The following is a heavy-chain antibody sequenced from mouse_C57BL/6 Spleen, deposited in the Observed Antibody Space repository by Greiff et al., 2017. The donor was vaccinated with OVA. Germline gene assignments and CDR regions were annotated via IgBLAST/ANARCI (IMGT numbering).Heavy chain of an antibody. CDR1: GFTFSDYG. CDR2: ISNLAYSI. J-gene: IGHJ3*01. D-gene: IGHD3-2*02. CDR3: ARQGDSSGPFAY. Sequence: DVKLVESGGGLVQPGGSLKLSCAASGFTFSDYGMAWVRQAPRKGPEWVAFISNLAYSIYYADTVTGRFTISRENAKNTLYLEMSSLRSEDTAMYYCARQGDSSGPFAYWGQGTLVTVSA. V-gene: IGHV5-15*01.